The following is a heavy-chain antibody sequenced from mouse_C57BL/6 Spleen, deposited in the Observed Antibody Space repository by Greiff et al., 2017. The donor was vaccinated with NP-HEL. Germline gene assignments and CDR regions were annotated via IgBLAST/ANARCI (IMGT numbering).Heavy chain of an antibody. J-gene: IGHJ1*03. D-gene: IGHD1-1*01. CDR3: AREGSSQDFDV. Sequence: EVKVVESGGGLVKPGGSLKLSCAASGFTFSSYAMSWVRQTPEKRLEWVATISDGGSYTYYPDNVKGRFTISRDNAKNNLYLQMSHLKSEDTAMYYCAREGSSQDFDVWGTGTTVTVSS. V-gene: IGHV5-4*01. CDR2: ISDGGSYT. CDR1: GFTFSSYA.